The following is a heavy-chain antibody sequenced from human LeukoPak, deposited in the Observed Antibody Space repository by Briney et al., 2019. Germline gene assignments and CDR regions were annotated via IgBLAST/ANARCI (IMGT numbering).Heavy chain of an antibody. D-gene: IGHD1-26*01. Sequence: SETLSLTCTVSGDSISSGDYYWSWIRQPAGKGLEWIGRISSSGSTNYNPSLKSRVTISVDTSKNQFSLKLSSVTAADTAVYYCARPRYSGSYSGVYNWFDPWGQGTLVTVSS. V-gene: IGHV4-61*02. CDR2: ISSSGST. CDR3: ARPRYSGSYSGVYNWFDP. J-gene: IGHJ5*02. CDR1: GDSISSGDYY.